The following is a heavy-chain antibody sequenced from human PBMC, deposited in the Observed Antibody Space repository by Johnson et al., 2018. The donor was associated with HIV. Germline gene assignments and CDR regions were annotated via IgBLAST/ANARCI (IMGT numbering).Heavy chain of an antibody. D-gene: IGHD3-22*01. V-gene: IGHV3-30*02. Sequence: QVQLVESGGGVVQPGGSLRLSCAASEFTFSTYGMHWVRQAPGKGLEWVALIRYDGSNKYYADSVKGRFIISRDNSKNTLYLQMNSLRPDDTAVYFCAKEQPYYYDNRHAFDIWGQGKMVTVSS. J-gene: IGHJ3*02. CDR2: IRYDGSNK. CDR3: AKEQPYYYDNRHAFDI. CDR1: EFTFSTYG.